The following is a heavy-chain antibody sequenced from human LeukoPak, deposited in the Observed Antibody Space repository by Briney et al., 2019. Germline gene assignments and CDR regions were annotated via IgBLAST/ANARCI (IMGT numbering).Heavy chain of an antibody. CDR1: GYTLTNYN. J-gene: IGHJ3*02. Sequence: ASVKVSCKASGYTLTNYNISWVRQAPGQGLEWMGWINTYKGDTLYAQKLQGRVTMTADTSTNTAYMELRSLRFDDTAVYYCAFDTAPDIWGQGTMVTVSS. D-gene: IGHD5-18*01. V-gene: IGHV1-18*01. CDR3: AFDTAPDI. CDR2: INTYKGDT.